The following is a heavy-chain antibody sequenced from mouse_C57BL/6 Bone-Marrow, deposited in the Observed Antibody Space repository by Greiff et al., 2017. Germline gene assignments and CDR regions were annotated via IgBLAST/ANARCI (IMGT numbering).Heavy chain of an antibody. V-gene: IGHV1-64*01. CDR3: ASTTVVPVDY. Sequence: QVHVKQPGAELVKPGASVKLSCKASGHTFTSYWMHWVKQRPGQGLEWIGMIHPNSGSTNYNEKFKSKATLTVDKSSSTAYMQLSSLTSEDSAVYYCASTTVVPVDYWGQGTTLTVSS. J-gene: IGHJ2*01. D-gene: IGHD1-1*01. CDR1: GHTFTSYW. CDR2: IHPNSGST.